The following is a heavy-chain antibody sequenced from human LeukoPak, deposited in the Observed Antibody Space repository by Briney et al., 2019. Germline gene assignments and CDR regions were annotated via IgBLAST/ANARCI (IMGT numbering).Heavy chain of an antibody. CDR2: INHSGST. CDR3: ARGTRTTRTIFGVVIIGGAGRRDYYYYMDV. Sequence: SETLSLTCAVYGGSFSGYYWSWIRQAPGKGLEWIGEINHSGSTNYNPSLKSRVTISVDTSKNQFSLKLSSVTAADTAVYYCARGTRTTRTIFGVVIIGGAGRRDYYYYMDVWGKGTTVNVSS. CDR1: GGSFSGYY. J-gene: IGHJ6*03. V-gene: IGHV4-34*01. D-gene: IGHD3-3*01.